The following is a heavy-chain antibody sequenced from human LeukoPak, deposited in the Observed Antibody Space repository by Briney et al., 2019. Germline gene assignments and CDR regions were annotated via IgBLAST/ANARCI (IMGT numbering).Heavy chain of an antibody. CDR3: TTEFKELGSFFYFYYMDV. D-gene: IGHD3-10*01. J-gene: IGHJ6*03. V-gene: IGHV3-15*01. CDR2: IKTKSEGGTT. CDR1: GFTFSNAG. Sequence: GGSLRLSCTASGFTFSNAGMNWVRQAPGKGLEWVGHIKTKSEGGTTDYAAPAKGRFTISRDDSKNALFLQMDSLKSDDTAMYYCTTEFKELGSFFYFYYMDVWGTGTTVTISS.